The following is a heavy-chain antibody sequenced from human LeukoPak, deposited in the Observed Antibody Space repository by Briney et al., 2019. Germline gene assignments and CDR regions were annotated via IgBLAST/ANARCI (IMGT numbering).Heavy chain of an antibody. V-gene: IGHV1-46*01. J-gene: IGHJ4*02. CDR2: INPSGGST. D-gene: IGHD1-14*01. CDR3: ARVANKRTLDY. Sequence: ASVKVSCKAAGYTFTSDYMHWVRQAPGQGLEWMGIINPSGGSTSYAQKFQGRVTMTRDTSTSTVYMELSSLRSEDTAVYYCARVANKRTLDYWGQGTLVTVSS. CDR1: GYTFTSDY.